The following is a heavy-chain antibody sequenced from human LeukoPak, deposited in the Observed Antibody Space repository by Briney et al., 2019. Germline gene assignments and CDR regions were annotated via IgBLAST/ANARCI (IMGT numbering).Heavy chain of an antibody. D-gene: IGHD3-10*01. CDR2: ISGYNGKT. Sequence: ASVKVSCKASGYTFTNYGFSLVRQAPGQGLEWMGWISGYNGKTNYAQNFQGRVTMTTDTSTSTAYMELRSLRSDDTAVYYCARVRWFGKLSSLTLREYFHHWGQGTLVTVSS. J-gene: IGHJ1*01. V-gene: IGHV1-18*01. CDR1: GYTFTNYG. CDR3: ARVRWFGKLSSLTLREYFHH.